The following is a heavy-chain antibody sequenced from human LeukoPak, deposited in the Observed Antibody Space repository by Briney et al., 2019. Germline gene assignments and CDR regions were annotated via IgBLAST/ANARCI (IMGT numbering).Heavy chain of an antibody. D-gene: IGHD6-19*01. CDR2: MYHDGYT. CDR3: ARSRGAVAGWSFDI. J-gene: IGHJ3*02. CDR1: GGSISNTDH. V-gene: IGHV4-4*02. Sequence: PSETLSLTCAVSGGSISNTDHWNWVRQPPGTGLEWIGEMYHDGYTNYNPSLKSRVTMSVDKSKNHSSLKLTSVTAADTAVYYCARSRGAVAGWSFDIWGQGTVVTVSS.